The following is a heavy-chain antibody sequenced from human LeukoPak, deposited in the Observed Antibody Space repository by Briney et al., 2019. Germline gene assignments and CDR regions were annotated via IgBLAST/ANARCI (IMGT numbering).Heavy chain of an antibody. CDR1: GDSISRSGYY. CDR2: IFYTGST. Sequence: PETLSFICTVSGDSISRSGYYWGWLRQPPGKGLEWIGSIFYTGSTYFNPSLKSRATISGDSSTDQFSLNLYSVTDGDTAVYYCARRPSPPDAFDIWGQGTMVTVSS. V-gene: IGHV4-39*01. J-gene: IGHJ3*02. CDR3: ARRPSPPDAFDI.